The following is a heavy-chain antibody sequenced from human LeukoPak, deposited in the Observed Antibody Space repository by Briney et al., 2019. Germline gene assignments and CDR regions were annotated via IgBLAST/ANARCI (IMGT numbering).Heavy chain of an antibody. V-gene: IGHV4-39*01. CDR2: IYYSATT. J-gene: IGHJ5*02. D-gene: IGHD3-22*01. CDR1: GGSISSSSYY. Sequence: SETLSLTCTVSGGSISSSSYYWGWIRQPPGKGLEWIGSIYYSATTYYNPSLKSRVSISVDTSKNQFSLKLSSVSAADTAVYYCARSSGYLFDPWGQGILVTVSS. CDR3: ARSSGYLFDP.